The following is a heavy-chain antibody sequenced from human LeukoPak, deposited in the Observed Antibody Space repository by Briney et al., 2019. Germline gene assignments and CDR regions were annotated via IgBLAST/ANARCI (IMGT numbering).Heavy chain of an antibody. CDR2: IISTSNHI. D-gene: IGHD3-10*01. J-gene: IGHJ4*02. CDR1: GFTFSTYD. Sequence: GGSLRLSCVASGFTFSTYDMNWVRQAPGKGLEWVSAIISTSNHINYADSVKGRFTISRDSANNSLYLQMNSLRAEDTAVYYCARVYSANGYGSGYYDYWGQGTLVTVS. V-gene: IGHV3-21*01. CDR3: ARVYSANGYGSGYYDY.